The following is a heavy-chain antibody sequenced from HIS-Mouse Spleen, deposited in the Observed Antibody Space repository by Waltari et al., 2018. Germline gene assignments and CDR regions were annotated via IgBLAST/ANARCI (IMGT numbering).Heavy chain of an antibody. V-gene: IGHV3-23*01. J-gene: IGHJ5*02. CDR1: GFPFSSYA. CDR2: ISGSGGST. CDR3: AKSPFGVVKGWFDP. D-gene: IGHD3-3*01. Sequence: EVQLLESGGGLVQPGGSLRLSCAAFGFPFSSYAMSLVRPGPGKGLEWVSAISGSGGSTYYADSVKGRFTISRDNSKNTLYLQMNSLRAEDTAVYYCAKSPFGVVKGWFDPWGQGTLVTVSS.